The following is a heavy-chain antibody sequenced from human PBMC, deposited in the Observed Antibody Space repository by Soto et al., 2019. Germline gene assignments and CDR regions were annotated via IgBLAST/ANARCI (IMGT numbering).Heavy chain of an antibody. J-gene: IGHJ6*02. V-gene: IGHV1-69*01. Sequence: QVQLVQSGAELRQPGSSVKVSCKASGGTFSDSTINWVRQAPGQRREWMGGIIPIFDTANYAEKFQGRVTITADESTITSFMEVSSLRSEDTAVYYCARNGTLTGYSYGMDVWGQGTMVTVSS. D-gene: IGHD1-1*01. CDR1: GGTFSDST. CDR2: IIPIFDTA. CDR3: ARNGTLTGYSYGMDV.